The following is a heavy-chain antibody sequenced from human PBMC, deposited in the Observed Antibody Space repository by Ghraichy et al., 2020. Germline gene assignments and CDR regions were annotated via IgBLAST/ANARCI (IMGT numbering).Heavy chain of an antibody. Sequence: SQTLSLTCAISGDSVSSNTAAWNWIRQSPSRGLEWLGRTYFRTIMWWRDLAPSVKSRIDITADASKNQFSLHLRSVTPDDTAVYYCARDHGSRWDNWFDPWGQGILVTVST. CDR1: GDSVSSNTAA. D-gene: IGHD6-13*01. CDR3: ARDHGSRWDNWFDP. CDR2: TYFRTIMWWR. V-gene: IGHV6-1*01. J-gene: IGHJ5*02.